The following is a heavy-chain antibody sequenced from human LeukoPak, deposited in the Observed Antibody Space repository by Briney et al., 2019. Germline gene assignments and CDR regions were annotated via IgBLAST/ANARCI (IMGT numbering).Heavy chain of an antibody. J-gene: IGHJ3*01. CDR2: IIPIFGTA. D-gene: IGHD1-1*01. Sequence: GALVKVSCKASGGTFSSYAISWVRQAPGQGLEWMGGIIPIFGTANYAQKFQGRVTITADESTSTAYMELSSLRSEDTAVFYCAKSSTLNWNLTGDAFDLWGQGTMVTVSS. V-gene: IGHV1-69*13. CDR1: GGTFSSYA. CDR3: AKSSTLNWNLTGDAFDL.